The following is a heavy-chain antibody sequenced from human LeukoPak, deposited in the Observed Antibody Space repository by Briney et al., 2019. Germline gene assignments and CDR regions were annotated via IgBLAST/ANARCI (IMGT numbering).Heavy chain of an antibody. Sequence: PGGSLRLSCAASGFTFSSYAMSWVCQAPGKGLEWVSAISGSGGSTYYADSVKGRFTISRDNSKNTLYLQMNSLRAEDTAVYYCAKGNYDFWSGEAYYFDYWGQGTLVTVSS. V-gene: IGHV3-23*01. CDR1: GFTFSSYA. J-gene: IGHJ4*02. CDR3: AKGNYDFWSGEAYYFDY. CDR2: ISGSGGST. D-gene: IGHD3-3*01.